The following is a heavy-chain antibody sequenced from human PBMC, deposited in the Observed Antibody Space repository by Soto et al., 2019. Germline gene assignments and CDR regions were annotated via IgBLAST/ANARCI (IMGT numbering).Heavy chain of an antibody. CDR2: ISSSSSYT. CDR1: GFTFSDYY. V-gene: IGHV3-11*05. D-gene: IGHD6-19*01. J-gene: IGHJ4*02. CDR3: ARLYSSGWSAFYY. Sequence: QVQLVESGGGLVKPGGSLRLSCAASGFTFSDYYMSWIRQAPGKGLEWVSYISSSSSYTNYADSVKGRFTISRDNAKNSLYLQMNSLRAEDTAVYYCARLYSSGWSAFYYWGQGTLVTVSS.